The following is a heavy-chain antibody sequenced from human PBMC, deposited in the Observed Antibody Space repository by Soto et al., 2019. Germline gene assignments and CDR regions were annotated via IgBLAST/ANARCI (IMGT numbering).Heavy chain of an antibody. J-gene: IGHJ4*02. Sequence: QVQLVESGGGVVQPGRSLRLSCAASGFTFSSYDMHWVRQAPGKGLEWVAVISYDGSNKYYADSVKGRFTISRDNSKNTLYLQMNSLRAEDTAVYYCARDKWELSYYFDYWGQGTLVTVSS. D-gene: IGHD1-26*01. CDR1: GFTFSSYD. CDR3: ARDKWELSYYFDY. V-gene: IGHV3-30-3*01. CDR2: ISYDGSNK.